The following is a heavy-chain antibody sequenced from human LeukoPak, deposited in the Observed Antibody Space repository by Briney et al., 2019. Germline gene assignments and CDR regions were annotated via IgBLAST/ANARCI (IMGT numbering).Heavy chain of an antibody. Sequence: SVKVSCKASGGTFSSYAISWVRQAPGQGLEWMGRIIPIFGTANYAQKFQGRVTTTTDESTSTAYMELSSLRSEDTAVYYCARDLKYSSSCDYWGQGTLVTVSS. CDR3: ARDLKYSSSCDY. D-gene: IGHD6-13*01. CDR2: IIPIFGTA. CDR1: GGTFSSYA. J-gene: IGHJ4*02. V-gene: IGHV1-69*05.